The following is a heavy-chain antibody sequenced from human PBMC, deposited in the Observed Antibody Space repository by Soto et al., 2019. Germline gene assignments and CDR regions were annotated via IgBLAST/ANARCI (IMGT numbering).Heavy chain of an antibody. Sequence: QVQLQESGPGLVKPSQTLSLTCTVSGGSISSGGYYWSWIRQHPGKGLEWIGYIYYSGSTYYNPSLKSRVTIPVDTSKNQFSLKLSSVTAADTAVYYCARRARAGVYYYDSSGYYDAFDIWGQGTMVTVSS. CDR1: GGSISSGGYY. CDR2: IYYSGST. D-gene: IGHD3-22*01. J-gene: IGHJ3*02. CDR3: ARRARAGVYYYDSSGYYDAFDI. V-gene: IGHV4-31*03.